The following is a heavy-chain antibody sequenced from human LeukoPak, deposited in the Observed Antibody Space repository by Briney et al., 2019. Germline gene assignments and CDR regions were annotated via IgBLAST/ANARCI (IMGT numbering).Heavy chain of an antibody. D-gene: IGHD1-20*01. V-gene: IGHV3-30-3*01. Sequence: PGRSLRLSCAASGFTFSSYAMHWVRQAPGKGLEWVAVISYDGSNKYYADSVKGRFTISRDNSKNTLYLQMNSLRAEDTAVYYCAKDRLKYNWNDVMDYWGQGTLVTVSS. CDR2: ISYDGSNK. J-gene: IGHJ4*02. CDR1: GFTFSSYA. CDR3: AKDRLKYNWNDVMDY.